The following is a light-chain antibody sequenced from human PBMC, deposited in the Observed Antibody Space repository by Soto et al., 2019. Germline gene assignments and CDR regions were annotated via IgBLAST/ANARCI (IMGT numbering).Light chain of an antibody. J-gene: IGKJ4*01. CDR1: QGIGNY. Sequence: DIQMTQSPPSLSASVGDRVTISCRASQGIGNYLAWYQQKPGKVPELLMYAASTLQPGVSSRFSGSGFGTDFTLTISSLQPEDFATYYCQKYNRAPLTFGGGTRVDI. CDR2: AAS. V-gene: IGKV1-27*01. CDR3: QKYNRAPLT.